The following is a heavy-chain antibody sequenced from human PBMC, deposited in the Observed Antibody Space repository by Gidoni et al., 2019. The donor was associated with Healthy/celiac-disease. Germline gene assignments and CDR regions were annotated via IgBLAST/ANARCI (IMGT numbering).Heavy chain of an antibody. CDR3: AKERSSWFDY. CDR2: ISWNSGSI. Sequence: EVQLVESGGGLVQPGRSLRLSCSASGFTFDDYAMHWVRQAPGKGLEWVSGISWNSGSIGYADSVKGRFTISRDNAKNSLYLQMNSLRAEDTALYYCAKERSSWFDYWGQGTLVTVSS. J-gene: IGHJ4*02. V-gene: IGHV3-9*01. CDR1: GFTFDDYA. D-gene: IGHD6-13*01.